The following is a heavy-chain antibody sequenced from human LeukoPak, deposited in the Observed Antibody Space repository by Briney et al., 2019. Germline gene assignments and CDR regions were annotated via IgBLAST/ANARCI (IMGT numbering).Heavy chain of an antibody. V-gene: IGHV3-30*18. Sequence: PGRSLRLSCAASGFTFSSYGMHWVRQAPGKGLEWVAVISYDGSNKYYADSVRGRFTISRDNSKNTLYLQMNSLRAEDTAVYYCAKDLPSTPYVLRYFDWSLPHGAFDIWGQGTMVTVSS. CDR2: ISYDGSNK. J-gene: IGHJ3*02. D-gene: IGHD3-9*01. CDR3: AKDLPSTPYVLRYFDWSLPHGAFDI. CDR1: GFTFSSYG.